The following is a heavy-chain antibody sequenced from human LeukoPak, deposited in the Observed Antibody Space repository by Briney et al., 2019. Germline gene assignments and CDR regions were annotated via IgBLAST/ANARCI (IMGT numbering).Heavy chain of an antibody. CDR1: GFTFSSYG. CDR2: IWYDGSNK. CDR3: ARGVCSTSCYVGY. D-gene: IGHD2-2*01. J-gene: IGHJ4*02. V-gene: IGHV3-33*01. Sequence: GGSLRLSCVASGFTFSSYGMHWVRQAPGKGLEWVAVIWYDGSNKYYADSVKGRFTISRDNSKNTLYLQMNSLRAEDTAVYYCARGVCSTSCYVGYWGQGTLVTVSS.